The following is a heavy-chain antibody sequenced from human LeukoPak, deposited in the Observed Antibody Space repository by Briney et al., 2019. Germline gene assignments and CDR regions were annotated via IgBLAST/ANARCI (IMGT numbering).Heavy chain of an antibody. J-gene: IGHJ6*04. CDR3: AELGITMIGGV. CDR1: GFTFSSYA. V-gene: IGHV3-30*04. Sequence: SGRSLRLSCAASGFTFSSYAMHWVRQAPGKVLEWVAHISYDGSNRYYADSVKGRFTISRDNAKNSLYLQMNSLRAEDTAVYYCAELGITMIGGVWGKGTTVTISS. D-gene: IGHD3-10*02. CDR2: ISYDGSNR.